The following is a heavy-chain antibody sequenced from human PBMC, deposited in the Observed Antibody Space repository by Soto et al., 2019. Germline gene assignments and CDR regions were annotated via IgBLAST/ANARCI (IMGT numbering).Heavy chain of an antibody. CDR2: ISYDGSNK. J-gene: IGHJ4*02. CDR1: GFTFSSYA. Sequence: GGSLRLSCAASGFTFSSYAMHWVRQAPGKGLEWVAVISYDGSNKYYADSVKGRFTISRDNSKNTLYLQMNSLRAEDTAVYYCARERTFLTEWELLSYFDYWGQGTLVTVSS. CDR3: ARERTFLTEWELLSYFDY. V-gene: IGHV3-30-3*01. D-gene: IGHD1-26*01.